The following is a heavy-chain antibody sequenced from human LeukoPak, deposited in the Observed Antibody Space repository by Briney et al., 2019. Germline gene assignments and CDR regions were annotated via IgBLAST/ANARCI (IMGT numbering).Heavy chain of an antibody. Sequence: SETLSLTCTVSGGSISSGDYCWSWLRQPPGKGLEWIGYIYYSGSTYYNPSLKSRVTISVDTSKNQFSLKLSSVTAADTAVYYCARRRNDYYDSSGYQYYFDYWGQGTLVTVSS. CDR3: ARRRNDYYDSSGYQYYFDY. D-gene: IGHD3-22*01. CDR1: GGSISSGDYC. V-gene: IGHV4-30-4*01. CDR2: IYYSGST. J-gene: IGHJ4*02.